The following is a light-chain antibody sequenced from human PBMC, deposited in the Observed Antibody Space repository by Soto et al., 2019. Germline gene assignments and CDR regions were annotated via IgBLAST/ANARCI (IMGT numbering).Light chain of an antibody. CDR2: DVS. V-gene: IGKV3-11*01. CDR3: QQRTDWPPVYT. Sequence: EIVMTQSPATLSVSPGERATLSCRASQSISSNLAWYQQKPGQPPRLLIYDVSNRAAGIPARFSGSGSGTDFTLTISSLEPEDFGVYYCQQRTDWPPVYTFGQGTKLEIK. CDR1: QSISSN. J-gene: IGKJ2*01.